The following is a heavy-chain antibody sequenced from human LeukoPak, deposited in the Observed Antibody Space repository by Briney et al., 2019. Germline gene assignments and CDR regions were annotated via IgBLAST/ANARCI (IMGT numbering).Heavy chain of an antibody. V-gene: IGHV1-18*01. Sequence: ASVKVSCKASGYTFTSYGISWVRQAPGQGLEWMGWISAYNGNTNYAQKLQGRVTMTTDTSTSTAYMELRSLRSDDTAVYYCASSCSGGSCYGYWGQGTLVTVSS. CDR2: ISAYNGNT. D-gene: IGHD2-15*01. CDR3: ASSCSGGSCYGY. J-gene: IGHJ4*02. CDR1: GYTFTSYG.